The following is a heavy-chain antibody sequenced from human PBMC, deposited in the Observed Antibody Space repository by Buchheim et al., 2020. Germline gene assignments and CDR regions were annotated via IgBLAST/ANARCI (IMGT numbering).Heavy chain of an antibody. Sequence: EVQLVQSGAEVKKPGESLKISCKGSGYSFTSYWIGWVRQMPGKGLEWMGIIYPGDSDTRYSPSFQGQVTLSADKSISPAYPQWSSLKASDTAMYYCARHAALLWFGELRIYYGMDVWGQGTT. CDR3: ARHAALLWFGELRIYYGMDV. D-gene: IGHD3-10*01. CDR2: IYPGDSDT. V-gene: IGHV5-51*01. CDR1: GYSFTSYW. J-gene: IGHJ6*02.